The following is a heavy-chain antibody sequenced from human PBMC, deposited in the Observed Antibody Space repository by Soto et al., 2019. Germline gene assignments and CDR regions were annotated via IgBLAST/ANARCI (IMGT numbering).Heavy chain of an antibody. CDR1: GFTFSSYG. CDR3: ARDSVSSIAARPGGGYDY. D-gene: IGHD6-6*01. V-gene: IGHV3-33*01. CDR2: IWYDGSNK. J-gene: IGHJ4*02. Sequence: GGSLRLSCAASGFTFSSYGMHWVRQAPGKGLEWVAVIWYDGSNKYYADSVKGRFTISRDNSKNTLYLQMNSLRAEDTAVYYGARDSVSSIAARPGGGYDYWGRGTLVTVSS.